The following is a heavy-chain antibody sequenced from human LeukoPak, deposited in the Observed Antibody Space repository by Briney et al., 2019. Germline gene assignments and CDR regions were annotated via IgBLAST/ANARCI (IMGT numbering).Heavy chain of an antibody. V-gene: IGHV5-51*01. CDR2: IYPGDSDT. D-gene: IGHD5-24*01. Sequence: GESLKISCKGSGYSFTTYWIGWVRQMPGKGLEWMGIIYPGDSDTRYSPSFQGQVTISADKSISTAYLQWSSLKASDTAMYYCARHAVRDGYNRHNDYWGQGTLVTVSS. CDR3: ARHAVRDGYNRHNDY. CDR1: GYSFTTYW. J-gene: IGHJ4*02.